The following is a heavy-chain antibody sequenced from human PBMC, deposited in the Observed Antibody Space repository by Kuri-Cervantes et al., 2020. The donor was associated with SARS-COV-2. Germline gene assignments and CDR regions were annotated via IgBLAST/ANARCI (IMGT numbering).Heavy chain of an antibody. CDR3: ARAGTSSLITIFGVESYYYYMDV. D-gene: IGHD3-3*01. V-gene: IGHV1-69*13. J-gene: IGHJ6*03. Sequence: SVKVSCKASGGTFSSYAISWVRQAPGQGLEWMGGIIPIFGTANYAQKFQGRVTITADESTSTAYMELSSLRSEDTAVYYCARAGTSSLITIFGVESYYYYMDVWGKGTTATVSS. CDR1: GGTFSSYA. CDR2: IIPIFGTA.